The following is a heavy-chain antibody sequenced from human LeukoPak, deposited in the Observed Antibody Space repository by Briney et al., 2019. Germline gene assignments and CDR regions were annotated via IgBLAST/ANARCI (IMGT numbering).Heavy chain of an antibody. CDR2: IFHSGST. CDR3: ARARRTFYYYMDV. Sequence: SETLSLTCTVSGYSISSGYYWGWIRQPPGKGLEWIGNIFHSGSTYYNPSLKSRVTISLDTSKNQFSLKLSSVTAADTAVYYCARARRTFYYYMDVWGKGTTVTVSS. J-gene: IGHJ6*03. V-gene: IGHV4-38-2*02. D-gene: IGHD1-14*01. CDR1: GYSISSGYY.